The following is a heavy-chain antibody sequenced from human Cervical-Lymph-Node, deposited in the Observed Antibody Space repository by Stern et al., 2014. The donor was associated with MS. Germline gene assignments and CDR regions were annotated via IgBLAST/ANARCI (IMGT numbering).Heavy chain of an antibody. J-gene: IGHJ3*02. Sequence: VQLVESGAEVKKPGASVKVSCKASGYTFTSYGISWVRQATGQGLEWMGLSSSYNGNTNYAQKLQGIVTITTVTSTSTAYMELRSLRSDDTAVYYCARGLLGSENAFDIWGQGTMVPVSS. CDR3: ARGLLGSENAFDI. D-gene: IGHD2-15*01. CDR2: SSSYNGNT. V-gene: IGHV1-18*01. CDR1: GYTFTSYG.